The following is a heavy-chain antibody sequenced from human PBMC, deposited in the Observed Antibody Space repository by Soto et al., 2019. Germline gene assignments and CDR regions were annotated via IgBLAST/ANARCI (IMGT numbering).Heavy chain of an antibody. J-gene: IGHJ6*02. V-gene: IGHV3-33*01. CDR3: SLARYDFWSGSNYRMDV. CDR1: GLTFSSYG. Sequence: GGSLILSCASSGLTFSSYGMHWVRQAPGKGLEWVAVIWYDGSNKYYADSVKGRFTISRDNSKNTLYLQMNSLRAEDTDVYYCSLARYDFWSGSNYRMDVWGQGTKVTVSS. CDR2: IWYDGSNK. D-gene: IGHD3-3*01.